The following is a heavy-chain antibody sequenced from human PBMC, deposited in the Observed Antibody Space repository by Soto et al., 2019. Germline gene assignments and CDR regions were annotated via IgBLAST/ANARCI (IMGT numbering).Heavy chain of an antibody. CDR3: ARDSWDYDILTGYEAGSMDV. Sequence: SVKVSCKASGGTFSSYAISWVRQAPGQGLEWMGGIIPIFGTANYAQKFQGRVTITADESTSTAYMELSSLRSEDTAVYYCARDSWDYDILTGYEAGSMDVWGQGTTVTVSS. J-gene: IGHJ6*02. CDR2: IIPIFGTA. V-gene: IGHV1-69*13. CDR1: GGTFSSYA. D-gene: IGHD3-9*01.